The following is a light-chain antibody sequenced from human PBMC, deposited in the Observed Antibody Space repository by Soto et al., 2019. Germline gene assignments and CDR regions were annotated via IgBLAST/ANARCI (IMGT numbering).Light chain of an antibody. CDR1: SSDVGGYNY. CDR3: SSYGGSNNFVV. Sequence: QSALTQPPSASGSPGQSVTISCTGTSSDVGGYNYVSWYQQNPGKAPKLMIYEVTKRPSGVPDRFSGSKSGNTASLTVSGLQAEDEADYYCSSYGGSNNFVVFGGGTKVTVL. CDR2: EVT. J-gene: IGLJ3*02. V-gene: IGLV2-8*01.